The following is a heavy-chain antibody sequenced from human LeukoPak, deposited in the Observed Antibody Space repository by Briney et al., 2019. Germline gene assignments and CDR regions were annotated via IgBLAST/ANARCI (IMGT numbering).Heavy chain of an antibody. J-gene: IGHJ4*02. Sequence: ASVKVSCKASGYTFTSYGISWVRQAPGQGLGWMGWINAYNGNTKYAQKLQDRVTMTTDTSTTTAYMEVRSLTSDDTAVYYCARGSAMAQKQLVRHFDSWGQGTLVIVSS. D-gene: IGHD6-6*01. CDR3: ARGSAMAQKQLVRHFDS. CDR1: GYTFTSYG. CDR2: INAYNGNT. V-gene: IGHV1-18*01.